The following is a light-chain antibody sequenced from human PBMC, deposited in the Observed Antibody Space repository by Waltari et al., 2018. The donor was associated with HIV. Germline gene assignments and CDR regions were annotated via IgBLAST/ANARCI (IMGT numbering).Light chain of an antibody. Sequence: DIVMTQSPDSLPVSLGERATINCTSSRSILYSSDNRNYLAWYQQKARQPPKLLISWASTRESGVPARFSGSGSGTDFTLTITRLQAEDVAVYHCQQYFRIPPTFGGGTKVEIK. V-gene: IGKV4-1*01. CDR2: WAS. CDR3: QQYFRIPPT. J-gene: IGKJ4*01. CDR1: RSILYSSDNRNY.